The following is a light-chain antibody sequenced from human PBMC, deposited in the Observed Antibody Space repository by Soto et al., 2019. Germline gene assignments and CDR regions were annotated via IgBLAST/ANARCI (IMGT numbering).Light chain of an antibody. CDR2: DAV. CDR1: RPVVRQY. V-gene: IGKV3-20*01. J-gene: IGKJ3*01. Sequence: PGERVSLSCRASRPVVRQYIAWYHQKSGQAPRLLLHDAVTRATGIPDRSSGSGSGSGTDFTLFISRLEPEDCGVYYCQQNGRSPTFGPGTKVEVK. CDR3: QQNGRSPT.